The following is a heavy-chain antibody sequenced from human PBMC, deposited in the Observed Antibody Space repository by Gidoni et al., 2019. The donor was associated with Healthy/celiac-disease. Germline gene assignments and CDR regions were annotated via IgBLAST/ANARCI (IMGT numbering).Heavy chain of an antibody. CDR2: ISYDGSNK. CDR1: GFTFSSYG. CDR3: AALPLWGSYRYYADDAFDI. V-gene: IGHV3-30*03. J-gene: IGHJ3*02. D-gene: IGHD3-16*02. Sequence: QVQLVESGGGVVQPGRSLRLSCAASGFTFSSYGMHWVRQAPGKGLEWVAVISYDGSNKYYADSVKGRFTISRDNSKNTLYLQMNSLRAEDTAVYYCAALPLWGSYRYYADDAFDIWGQGTMVTVSS.